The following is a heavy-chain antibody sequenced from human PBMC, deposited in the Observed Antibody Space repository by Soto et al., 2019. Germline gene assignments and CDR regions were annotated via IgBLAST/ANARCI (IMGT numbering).Heavy chain of an antibody. CDR2: ISGSGGST. CDR1: GFTFSSYA. Sequence: GGSLRLSCAASGFTFSSYAMSWVRQAPGKGLEWVSAISGSGGSTYYADSVKGRFTISRDNSKNTLYLQMNSLRAEDTAVYYCAKAIGYSSGWYWDDYWGQGTLVTVSS. D-gene: IGHD6-19*01. CDR3: AKAIGYSSGWYWDDY. J-gene: IGHJ4*02. V-gene: IGHV3-23*01.